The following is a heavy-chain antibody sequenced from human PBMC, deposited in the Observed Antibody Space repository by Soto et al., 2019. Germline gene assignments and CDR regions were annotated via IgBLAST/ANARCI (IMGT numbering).Heavy chain of an antibody. CDR3: ATKEYSGYDPADY. D-gene: IGHD5-12*01. CDR2: FDPEDGET. J-gene: IGHJ4*02. Sequence: GASVKVSCKVSGYTLTELSMHWVRRAPGKGLEWMGGFDPEDGETIYAQKLQGRVTMTEDTSTDTAYMELSSLRSEDTAVYYCATKEYSGYDPADYWGKGTLFTVSS. V-gene: IGHV1-24*01. CDR1: GYTLTELS.